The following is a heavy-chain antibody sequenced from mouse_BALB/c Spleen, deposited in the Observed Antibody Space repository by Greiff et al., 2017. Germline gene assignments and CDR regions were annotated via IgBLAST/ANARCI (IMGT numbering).Heavy chain of an antibody. J-gene: IGHJ1*01. V-gene: IGHV14-3*02. CDR3: ARPLITTGGYWYFDV. D-gene: IGHD1-1*01. CDR1: GFNIKDTY. CDR2: IDPANGNT. Sequence: EVQLVESGAELVKPGASVKLSCTASGFNIKDTYMHWVKQRPEQGLEWIGRIDPANGNTKYDPKFQGKATITADTSSNTAYLQLSSLTSEDTAVYYCARPLITTGGYWYFDVWGAGTTVTVSS.